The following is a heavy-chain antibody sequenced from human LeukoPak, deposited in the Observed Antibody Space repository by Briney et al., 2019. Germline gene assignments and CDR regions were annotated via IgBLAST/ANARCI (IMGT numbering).Heavy chain of an antibody. CDR3: ARHRYYYGSGSLAYFDY. CDR1: GGSISSYY. Sequence: SETLSLTCTVSGGSISSYYWSWIRQPPGKGLEWIGYIYYSGSTYYNPSLKSRVTISVDTSKNQFSLKLSSVTAADTAVYYCARHRYYYGSGSLAYFDYWGQGTLVTVSS. J-gene: IGHJ4*02. CDR2: IYYSGST. V-gene: IGHV4-59*08. D-gene: IGHD3-10*01.